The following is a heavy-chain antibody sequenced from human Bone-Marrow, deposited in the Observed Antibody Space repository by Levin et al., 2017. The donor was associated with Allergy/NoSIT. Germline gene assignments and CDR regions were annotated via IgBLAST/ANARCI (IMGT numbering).Heavy chain of an antibody. CDR3: ARDGRIADNWFDP. Sequence: GGSLRLSCAASGFTFSSYAMHWVRQAPGKGLEWVAVISYDGSNKYYADSVKGRFTISRDNSKNTLYLQMNSLRAEDTAVYYCARDGRIADNWFDPWGQGTLVTVSS. D-gene: IGHD6-13*01. J-gene: IGHJ5*02. V-gene: IGHV3-30-3*01. CDR1: GFTFSSYA. CDR2: ISYDGSNK.